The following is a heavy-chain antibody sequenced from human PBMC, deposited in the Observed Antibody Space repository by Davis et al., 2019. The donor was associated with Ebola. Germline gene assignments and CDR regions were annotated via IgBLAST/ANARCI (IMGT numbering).Heavy chain of an antibody. V-gene: IGHV1-2*04. CDR3: ARFGVEMATNTGMDV. J-gene: IGHJ6*02. CDR1: GYTFTGYY. Sequence: ASVKVSCKASGYTFTGYYMHWVRQAPGQGLEWMGWINPNSGGTNYAQKFQGWVTMTRDTSISTAYMELSRLRSDDTAVYYCARFGVEMATNTGMDVWGQGTTVTVSS. CDR2: INPNSGGT. D-gene: IGHD5-24*01.